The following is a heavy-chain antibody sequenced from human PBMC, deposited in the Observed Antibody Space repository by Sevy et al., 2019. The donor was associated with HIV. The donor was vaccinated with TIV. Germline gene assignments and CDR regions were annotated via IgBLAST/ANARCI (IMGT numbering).Heavy chain of an antibody. CDR2: IYYSGST. CDR1: GASISSHY. Sequence: SETLSLTCTVSGASISSHYWSWIRQPPGKGLEWIGYIYYSGSTNYNPSLKSRVTMSVDTSKNQFSLKFRSVTAADTAMYYCARALRPYSFDTSTYFDYWGQGTLVTVSS. V-gene: IGHV4-59*11. CDR3: ARALRPYSFDTSTYFDY. J-gene: IGHJ4*02. D-gene: IGHD3-22*01.